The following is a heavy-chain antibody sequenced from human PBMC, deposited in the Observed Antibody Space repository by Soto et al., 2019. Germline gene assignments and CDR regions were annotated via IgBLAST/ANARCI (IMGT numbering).Heavy chain of an antibody. D-gene: IGHD2-2*01. J-gene: IGHJ5*02. CDR1: GGSISSGGYS. V-gene: IGHV4-30-2*01. Sequence: QLQLQESGSGLVKPSQTLSLTCAVSGGSISSGGYSWSWIRQPPGKGLEWIGYIYHSGSTYYNPSLKSRVTISVDRSKNQFSLKLSSVTAADTAVYYCARSQPRGVPAAILGWFDPWGHGTLVTVSS. CDR3: ARSQPRGVPAAILGWFDP. CDR2: IYHSGST.